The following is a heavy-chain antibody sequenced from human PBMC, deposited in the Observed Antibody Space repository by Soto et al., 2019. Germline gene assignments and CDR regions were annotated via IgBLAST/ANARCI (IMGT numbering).Heavy chain of an antibody. V-gene: IGHV3-72*01. CDR1: GFTFSDHY. D-gene: IGHD3-10*01. Sequence: EVQLVESGGGLVQPGGSLRLSCAASGFTFSDHYMEWVRQAPGKGLEWVGRIRNKANSYTTEYGASVKGRFTISRDDSKNSLSLQMNSLKTEDTGVYYGPSAWFGELKCFDFWGQGTLVTVSS. CDR3: PSAWFGELKCFDF. CDR2: IRNKANSYTT. J-gene: IGHJ4*02.